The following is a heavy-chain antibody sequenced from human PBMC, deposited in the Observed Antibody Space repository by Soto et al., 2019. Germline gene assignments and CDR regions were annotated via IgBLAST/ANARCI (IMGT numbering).Heavy chain of an antibody. CDR1: GYTFTSYY. CDR2: INPSGGST. CDR3: ASEPITIFGVVIPILNYGMDV. D-gene: IGHD3-3*01. V-gene: IGHV1-46*01. J-gene: IGHJ6*02. Sequence: GASVKVSCKASGYTFTSYYMHWVRQAPGQGLEWMGIINPSGGSTSYAQKFQGRVTMTRDTSTSTVYMELSSLRSEDTAVYYCASEPITIFGVVIPILNYGMDVWGQGTTVTVSS.